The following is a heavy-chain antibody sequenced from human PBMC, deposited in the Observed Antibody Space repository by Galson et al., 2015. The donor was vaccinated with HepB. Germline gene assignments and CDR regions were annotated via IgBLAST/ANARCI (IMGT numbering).Heavy chain of an antibody. V-gene: IGHV3-9*01. D-gene: IGHD4-17*01. Sequence: SLRLSCAASGFIFDDYTMHWVRQVPGKGLEWVSRISWNSGNIGYADSVKGRFTISRDNAENSLTLQMDSLTAEDTALYYCVKDMGHGDYGWVFDVWGQGTMVIVSS. CDR1: GFIFDDYT. J-gene: IGHJ3*01. CDR3: VKDMGHGDYGWVFDV. CDR2: ISWNSGNI.